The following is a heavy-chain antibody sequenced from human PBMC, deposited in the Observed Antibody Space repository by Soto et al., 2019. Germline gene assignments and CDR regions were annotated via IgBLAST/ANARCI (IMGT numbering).Heavy chain of an antibody. CDR3: ARDPAESYGYYGMDG. CDR2: IYYSGST. V-gene: IGHV4-30-4*01. J-gene: IGHJ6*02. CDR1: GGSISSGDYS. D-gene: IGHD5-18*01. Sequence: SETLSLTCTVSGGSISSGDYSWSWIRQPPGKGLEWIGYIYYSGSTYYNPSLKSRVTISVDTSKNQFSLKLSSVTAADTAVYYCARDPAESYGYYGMDGWGQGTTVTSP.